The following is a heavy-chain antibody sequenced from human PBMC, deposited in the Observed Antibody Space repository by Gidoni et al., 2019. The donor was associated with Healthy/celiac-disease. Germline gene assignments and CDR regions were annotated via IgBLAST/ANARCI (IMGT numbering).Heavy chain of an antibody. CDR3: AKGGYCSGGSCNYYYYYYMDV. CDR2: ISGSGGST. V-gene: IGHV3-23*01. Sequence: EVQLLESGGGLVQPGGSLRLSCSASGFTFSSYAMSWFRQAPGKGLEWVSAISGSGGSTYYEDAVKGRFTISRDNSKNTLYLKMNSLRAEDTAVYYCAKGGYCSGGSCNYYYYYYMDVWGKGTTVTVSS. D-gene: IGHD2-15*01. CDR1: GFTFSSYA. J-gene: IGHJ6*03.